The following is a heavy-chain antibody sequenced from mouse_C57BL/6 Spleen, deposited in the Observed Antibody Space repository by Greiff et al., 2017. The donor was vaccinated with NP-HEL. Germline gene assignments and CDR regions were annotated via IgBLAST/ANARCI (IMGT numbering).Heavy chain of an antibody. CDR2: INPSNGGT. CDR3: ARGVTTVVARGDYFDY. CDR1: GYTFTSYW. D-gene: IGHD1-1*01. Sequence: VQLQQPGTELVKPGASVKLSCKASGYTFTSYWMHWVKQRPGQGLEWIGNINPSNGGTNYNEKFKSKATLTVDKSSSTAYMQLSSLTSEDSAVYYCARGVTTVVARGDYFDYWGQGTTLTVSS. J-gene: IGHJ2*01. V-gene: IGHV1-53*01.